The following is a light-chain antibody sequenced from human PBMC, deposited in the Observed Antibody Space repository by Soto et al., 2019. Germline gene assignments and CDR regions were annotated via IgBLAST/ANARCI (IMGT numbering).Light chain of an antibody. CDR3: NSYTGSSPLYV. J-gene: IGLJ1*01. CDR2: EVS. Sequence: QSVLTQPASVSGPPGQSITISCTGTSSDVGKYNYVSWYQHHPGKAPKLIIYEVSNRPSGVSNRFTGSKSGNTASLTISGLQAEDEADYYCNSYTGSSPLYVFGTGTKVTVL. CDR1: SSDVGKYNY. V-gene: IGLV2-14*01.